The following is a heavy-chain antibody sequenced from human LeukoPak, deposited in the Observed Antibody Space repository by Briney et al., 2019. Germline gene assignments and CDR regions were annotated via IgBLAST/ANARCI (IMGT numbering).Heavy chain of an antibody. CDR3: AKDYYSYGSGDPIWGY. D-gene: IGHD3-10*01. CDR1: GFTVSSNY. V-gene: IGHV3-23*01. Sequence: PPGGSLRLSCAASGFTVSSNYMIWVRQPPGMGLEWVSGINRDGGSTYYADSVTGRFTISRDNSKNTLYLQMNSLRAEDTAVYYCAKDYYSYGSGDPIWGYWGQGTLVTVSS. CDR2: INRDGGST. J-gene: IGHJ4*02.